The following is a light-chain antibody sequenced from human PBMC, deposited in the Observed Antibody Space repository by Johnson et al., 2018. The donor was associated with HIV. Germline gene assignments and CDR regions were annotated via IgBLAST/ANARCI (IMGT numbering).Light chain of an antibody. CDR2: ENN. CDR3: GTWDSSLSAGFYF. Sequence: QSVLTQPPSVSAAPGQKVTISCSGSSSNIGNNYVSWYNQLPGTAPKLLIYENNKRPSGIPDRFSGSKSGTSATLDITVLQTGDEADYYCGTWDSSLSAGFYFFVTGTKFTVL. CDR1: SSNIGNNY. J-gene: IGLJ1*01. V-gene: IGLV1-51*02.